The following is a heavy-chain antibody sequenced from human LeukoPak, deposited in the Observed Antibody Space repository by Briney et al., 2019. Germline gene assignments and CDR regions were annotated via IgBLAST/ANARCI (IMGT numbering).Heavy chain of an antibody. CDR2: ISYDGNNK. D-gene: IGHD2-2*01. J-gene: IGHJ4*02. CDR1: GFTFSSYA. V-gene: IGHV3-30*04. CDR3: AKRQGYCSSTSCYTTVGFDY. Sequence: GGSLRLSCAASGFTFSSYAMHWVRQAPGKGLEWVAVISYDGNNKYYADSVKGRFTISRDNSKNTLYLQMNSLRAEDTAVYYCAKRQGYCSSTSCYTTVGFDYWGQGTLVTVSS.